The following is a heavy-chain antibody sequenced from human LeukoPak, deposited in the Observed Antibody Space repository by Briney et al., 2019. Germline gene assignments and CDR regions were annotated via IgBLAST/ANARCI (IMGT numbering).Heavy chain of an antibody. J-gene: IGHJ4*02. D-gene: IGHD3-16*01. CDR2: ISSSGSTI. CDR1: GFTFSDYY. CDR3: ARDQGFRGGVAAY. V-gene: IGHV3-11*01. Sequence: GGSLRLSCAASGFTFSDYYISWFRQAPGKGLEWVSYISSSGSTICYADSVKGRLTISRDNDKNSLYLQMNSLRAEDTAVYYCARDQGFRGGVAAYWGQGTLVTVSS.